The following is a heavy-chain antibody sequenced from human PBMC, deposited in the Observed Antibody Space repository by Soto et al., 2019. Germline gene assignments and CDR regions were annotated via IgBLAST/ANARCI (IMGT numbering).Heavy chain of an antibody. CDR2: INAGNGNT. V-gene: IGHV1-3*01. CDR1: GYTFTSYA. Sequence: GASVKVSCKASGYTFTSYAMHWVRQAPGQRLEWMGWINAGNGNTKYSQKFQGRVTITRDTSASTAYMELSSLRSEDTAVYYCARDFRPRNGYSSGWPPGYWGQGTLVTVSS. J-gene: IGHJ4*02. D-gene: IGHD6-19*01. CDR3: ARDFRPRNGYSSGWPPGY.